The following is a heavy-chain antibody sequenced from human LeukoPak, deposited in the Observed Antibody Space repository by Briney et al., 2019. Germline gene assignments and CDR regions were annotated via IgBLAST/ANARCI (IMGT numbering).Heavy chain of an antibody. CDR1: GGTFSSYA. D-gene: IGHD5-24*01. V-gene: IGHV1-69*05. CDR3: ARDREMATIIGAGLSAFDI. CDR2: IIPIFGTA. Sequence: SVKVSCKASGGTFSSYAISWVRQAPGQGLEWMGGIIPIFGTANYVQKFQGRVTITTDESTSTAYMELSSLRSEDTAVYYCARDREMATIIGAGLSAFDIWGQGTMVTVSS. J-gene: IGHJ3*02.